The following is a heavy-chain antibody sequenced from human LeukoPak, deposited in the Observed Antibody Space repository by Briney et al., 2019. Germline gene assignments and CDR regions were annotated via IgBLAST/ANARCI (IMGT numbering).Heavy chain of an antibody. V-gene: IGHV3-73*01. CDR2: IRSKANSYAT. D-gene: IGHD3-10*01. J-gene: IGHJ4*02. CDR3: TRSRPYYYGAYYFDY. Sequence: GGSLRLSCAASGFTFSGSAMHWVRQASGKGLERVGRIRSKANSYATAYAASVKGRFTISRDDSKNTAYLQMNSLKTEDTAVYYCTRSRPYYYGAYYFDYWGQGTLVTVSS. CDR1: GFTFSGSA.